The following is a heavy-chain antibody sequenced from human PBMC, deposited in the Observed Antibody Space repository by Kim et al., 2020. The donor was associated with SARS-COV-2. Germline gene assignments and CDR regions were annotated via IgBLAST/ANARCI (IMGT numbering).Heavy chain of an antibody. CDR1: GYSFTSYW. V-gene: IGHV5-10-1*01. CDR3: ARLSRFLEWLSYSQDYYYYGMDV. D-gene: IGHD3-3*01. J-gene: IGHJ6*02. Sequence: GESLKISCKGSGYSFTSYWISWVRQMPGKGLEWMGRIDPSDSYTNYSPSFQGHVTISADKSISTAYLQWSSLKASDTAMYYCARLSRFLEWLSYSQDYYYYGMDVWGQGTTVTVSS. CDR2: IDPSDSYT.